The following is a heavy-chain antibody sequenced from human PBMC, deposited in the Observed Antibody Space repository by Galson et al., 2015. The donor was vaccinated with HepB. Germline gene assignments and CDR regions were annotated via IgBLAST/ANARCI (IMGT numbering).Heavy chain of an antibody. CDR3: ARGPSPCDILAGSLDY. J-gene: IGHJ4*01. CDR2: ISYDGNNI. V-gene: IGHV3-30*03. Sequence: SLRLSCAASGFTFSGYAIHWVRQAPGKGLEWVAVISYDGNNIFYAGSVRGRFTISRDNSKNTLFLQMHSLGAEDTAVYFCARGPSPCDILAGSLDYWGQGTLVTVSS. CDR1: GFTFSGYA. D-gene: IGHD3-9*01.